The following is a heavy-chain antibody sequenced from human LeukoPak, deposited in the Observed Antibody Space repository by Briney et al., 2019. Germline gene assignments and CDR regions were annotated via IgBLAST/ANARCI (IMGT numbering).Heavy chain of an antibody. CDR1: GFIFNDYA. Sequence: GGSLRLSCAASGFIFNDYAMHWVRQAPGKGLEWVSGISWNSGSIGYADSVKGRFTISRDNAKNSLYLQMNSLRAEDTALYYCAKDSAAAGSAEYFQHWGQGTLVTVSS. V-gene: IGHV3-9*01. CDR3: AKDSAAAGSAEYFQH. D-gene: IGHD6-13*01. CDR2: ISWNSGSI. J-gene: IGHJ1*01.